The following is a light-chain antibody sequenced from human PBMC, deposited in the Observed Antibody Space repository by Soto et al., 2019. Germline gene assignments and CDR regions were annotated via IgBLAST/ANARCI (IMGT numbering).Light chain of an antibody. V-gene: IGKV3-15*01. CDR3: QQYNNWTLT. Sequence: EIVFTQSPATLCLSPGERVTLSCRASQSVSSNLAWYPQKPGQAPRLLIYGASPRETGIPAMFSGSGAGTEFTLTISSLQSEDFAVDYCQQYNNWTLTFGGGTKVDIK. CDR1: QSVSSN. J-gene: IGKJ4*01. CDR2: GAS.